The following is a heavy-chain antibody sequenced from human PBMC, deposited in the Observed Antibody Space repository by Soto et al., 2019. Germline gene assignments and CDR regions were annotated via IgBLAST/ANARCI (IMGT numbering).Heavy chain of an antibody. D-gene: IGHD2-8*01. CDR2: TYYRSTWYN. J-gene: IGHJ5*02. CDR1: GDSVSSNSVT. CDR3: ARATHGAHWFDP. V-gene: IGHV6-1*01. Sequence: QVQLQPSGPGLVQPSQTLSLTCAISGDSVSSNSVTWNWIRQSPSRGLEWLGRTYYRSTWYNEYAVSVISRIAINPDTSKNQFSLHLKSVTPEDTAVYFCARATHGAHWFDPWGRGTLVTVSS.